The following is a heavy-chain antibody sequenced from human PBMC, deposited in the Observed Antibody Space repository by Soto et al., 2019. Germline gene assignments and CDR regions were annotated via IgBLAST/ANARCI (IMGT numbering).Heavy chain of an antibody. D-gene: IGHD5-18*01. CDR2: IWYDGSNK. CDR1: GFTFSSYG. CDR3: ARELRGYSYFAYYGMDV. J-gene: IGHJ6*02. Sequence: QVQLVESGGGVVQPGRSLRLSCAASGFTFSSYGMHWVRQAPGKGLEWVAVIWYDGSNKYYADSVKGRFTISRDNSXNKXYLQMNSLRAEDTAVYYCARELRGYSYFAYYGMDVWGQGTTVTVSS. V-gene: IGHV3-33*01.